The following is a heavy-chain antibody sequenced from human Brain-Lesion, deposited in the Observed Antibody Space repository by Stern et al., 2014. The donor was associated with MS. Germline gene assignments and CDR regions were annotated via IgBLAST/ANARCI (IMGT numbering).Heavy chain of an antibody. V-gene: IGHV1-69*06. CDR1: GGTFGTSP. CDR3: AKDGPALVTNWFDP. CDR2: IIPIFGSP. D-gene: IGHD5-18*01. J-gene: IGHJ5*02. Sequence: QVQLVQSGPEVKKPGSSVPVSFKASGGTFGTSPITWLRPAPGPGLQWIGRIIPIFGSPNYAQKFQGRVTITADRSTTTVYMKLSSLKSDDAAVYYCAKDGPALVTNWFDPWGRGTLVTVSS.